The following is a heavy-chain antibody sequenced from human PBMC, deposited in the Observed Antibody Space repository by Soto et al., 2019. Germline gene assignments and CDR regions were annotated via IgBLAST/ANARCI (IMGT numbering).Heavy chain of an antibody. D-gene: IGHD2-8*01. V-gene: IGHV3-21*01. Sequence: GSLRLSCAASGFTFSSYSMNWVRQAPGKGLEWVSSISSSSSYIYYADSVKGRFTISRDNAKNSLYLQMNSLRAEDTAVYYCASWDIVLMVYARGPWFDPWGQGTLVTVSS. J-gene: IGHJ5*02. CDR1: GFTFSSYS. CDR2: ISSSSSYI. CDR3: ASWDIVLMVYARGPWFDP.